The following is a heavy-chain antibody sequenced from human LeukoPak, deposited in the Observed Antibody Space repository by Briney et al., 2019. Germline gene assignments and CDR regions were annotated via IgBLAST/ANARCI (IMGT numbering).Heavy chain of an antibody. Sequence: GGSLRLSCAASGFTFSSYAMSWVRQAPGKGLEWVSAISGSGGSTYYADSVKGRFTISRDNSKNTLYLQMNSLRAEDTAVYYCAKDLEGIRVVSGSYDYWGQGTLVTVSS. D-gene: IGHD1-26*01. CDR3: AKDLEGIRVVSGSYDY. CDR2: ISGSGGST. CDR1: GFTFSSYA. V-gene: IGHV3-23*01. J-gene: IGHJ4*02.